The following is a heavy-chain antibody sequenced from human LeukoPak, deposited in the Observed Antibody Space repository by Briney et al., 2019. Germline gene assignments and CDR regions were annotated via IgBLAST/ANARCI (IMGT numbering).Heavy chain of an antibody. CDR3: ARHSSDWYAFDI. V-gene: IGHV4-59*08. CDR2: ISYSGST. Sequence: SETLSLTCTVSGGSISSYYWSWVRQPPGKGLEWIGYISYSGSTNYNPSLKSRVTISLDTSKNQVSLKLSSVTAADTAVYYCARHSSDWYAFDIWGQGTMVTVSS. CDR1: GGSISSYY. D-gene: IGHD6-19*01. J-gene: IGHJ3*02.